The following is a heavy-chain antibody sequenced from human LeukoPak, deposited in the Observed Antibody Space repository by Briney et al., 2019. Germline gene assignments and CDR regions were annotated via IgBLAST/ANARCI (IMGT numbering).Heavy chain of an antibody. V-gene: IGHV1-2*02. CDR1: GYTFTGYY. CDR3: ARRPSSGWDYFDY. Sequence: ASVKVSCKASGYTFTGYYMHWVRQAPGQGLEWMGWINPNSGGTNYAQKFQGRVTMTRDTSTSTAYMELSRLISDDTAVYYCARRPSSGWDYFDYWGQGTLVTVSS. J-gene: IGHJ4*02. CDR2: INPNSGGT. D-gene: IGHD6-19*01.